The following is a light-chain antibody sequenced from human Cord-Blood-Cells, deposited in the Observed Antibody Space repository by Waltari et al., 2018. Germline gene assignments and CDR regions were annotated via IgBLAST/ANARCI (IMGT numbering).Light chain of an antibody. J-gene: IGLJ2*01. V-gene: IGLV2-14*01. CDR2: EVS. CDR1: SSDVGGYNY. CDR3: SSYTSSSTLDVV. Sequence: PGQSITISCTGTSSDVGGYNYVSWYQQHPGKAPKLMIYEVSNRPSGVSNRFSGSKSGHTASLTISGLQAEDEADYYCSSYTSSSTLDVVFGGGTKLTVL.